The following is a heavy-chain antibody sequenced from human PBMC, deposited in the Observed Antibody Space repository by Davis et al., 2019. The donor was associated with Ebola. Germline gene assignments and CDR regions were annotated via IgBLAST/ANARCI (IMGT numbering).Heavy chain of an antibody. J-gene: IGHJ4*02. D-gene: IGHD4-11*01. V-gene: IGHV4-61*01. CDR1: GGSVSSGSYY. Sequence: MPSETLSLTCTVSGGSVSSGSYYWSWVRQPPGKGLEWIGYIYYSGSTNYNPSLKSRITISVDTSKNQFSLKLSSVTAADTAVYYCARDTVTTGFDYWGQGTLVTVSS. CDR2: IYYSGST. CDR3: ARDTVTTGFDY.